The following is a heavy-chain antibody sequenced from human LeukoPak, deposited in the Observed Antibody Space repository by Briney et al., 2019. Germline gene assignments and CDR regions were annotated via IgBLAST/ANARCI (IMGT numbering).Heavy chain of an antibody. J-gene: IGHJ4*02. CDR2: IYYSGST. V-gene: IGHV4-59*01. D-gene: IGHD3-22*01. CDR1: GGSISSYY. CDR3: AGAKYYYDSSGYYSFDY. Sequence: PSETLSLTCTVSGGSISSYYWSWIRQPPGKGLEWIGYIYYSGSTNYNPSLKSRVTISVDTSKNQFSLKLSSVTAADTAVYYCAGAKYYYDSSGYYSFDYWGQGTLVTVSS.